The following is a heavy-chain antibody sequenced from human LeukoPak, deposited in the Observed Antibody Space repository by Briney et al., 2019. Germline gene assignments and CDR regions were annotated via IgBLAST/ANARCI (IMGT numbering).Heavy chain of an antibody. CDR1: GFTFNTYG. D-gene: IGHD3-10*01. CDR2: IQNDGSNK. CDR3: AKLWFFYMDV. V-gene: IGHV3-30*02. J-gene: IGHJ6*03. Sequence: PGGSLRLSCAASGFTFNTYGMHWVRQAPGKGLEWLAFIQNDGSNKHYADSVRGRFTISRDNSKKTLYLQMNSLRAEDTAVYYCAKLWFFYMDVWGKGTTVTVSS.